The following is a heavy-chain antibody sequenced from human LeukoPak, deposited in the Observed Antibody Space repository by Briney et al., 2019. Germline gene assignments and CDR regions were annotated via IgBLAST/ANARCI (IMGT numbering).Heavy chain of an antibody. CDR2: IIPIFGTA. Sequence: SVKVSCTASGGTFSSYAISWVRQAPGQGLEWMGRIIPIFGTANYAQKFQGRVTITADESTSTAYMELSSLRSEDTAVYYCARAPLCGGDCYSYFDYWGQGTLVTVSS. V-gene: IGHV1-69*13. D-gene: IGHD2-21*02. CDR3: ARAPLCGGDCYSYFDY. J-gene: IGHJ4*02. CDR1: GGTFSSYA.